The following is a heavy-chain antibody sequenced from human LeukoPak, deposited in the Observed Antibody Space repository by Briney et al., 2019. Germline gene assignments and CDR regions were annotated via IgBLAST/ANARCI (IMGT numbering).Heavy chain of an antibody. Sequence: SETLSLTCTVSGGSISSYYWSWIRQTPGKGLEWIGYIYYSGSTNFNPSLKSRVTISVDTSKNQFSLQLSSVTAADTAVYYCARSAGGYRAFDIWGQGTMVTVSS. D-gene: IGHD3-10*01. V-gene: IGHV4-59*01. CDR2: IYYSGST. CDR1: GGSISSYY. CDR3: ARSAGGYRAFDI. J-gene: IGHJ3*02.